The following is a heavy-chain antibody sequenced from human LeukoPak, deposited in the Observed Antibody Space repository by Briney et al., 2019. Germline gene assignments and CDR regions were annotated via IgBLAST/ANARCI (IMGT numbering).Heavy chain of an antibody. V-gene: IGHV3-20*04. CDR3: ARDGGHDILTGYYLEHYYFDY. CDR1: GFTFDDYG. CDR2: INWNGGST. J-gene: IGHJ4*02. D-gene: IGHD3-9*01. Sequence: GGSLRLSCAASGFTFDDYGMSWVRQAPGKGLEWVSGINWNGGSTGYADSVKGRFTISRDNAKNSLYLQMNSLRAEDTALYYCARDGGHDILTGYYLEHYYFDYWGQGTLVTVSS.